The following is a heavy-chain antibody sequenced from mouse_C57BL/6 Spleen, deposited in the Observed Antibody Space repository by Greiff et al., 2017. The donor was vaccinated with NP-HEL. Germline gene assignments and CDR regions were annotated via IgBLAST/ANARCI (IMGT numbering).Heavy chain of an antibody. CDR2: IDPSDSYT. CDR3: ASSAVITTVVATTWFAY. CDR1: GYTFTSYW. D-gene: IGHD1-1*01. Sequence: VQLQQPGAELVMPGASVKLSCKASGYTFTSYWMHWVKQRPGQGLEWIGEIDPSDSYTNYNQKFKGKSTLTVDKSSSTAYMQLSSLTSEDSAVYYCASSAVITTVVATTWFAYWGQGTLVTVSA. J-gene: IGHJ3*01. V-gene: IGHV1-69*01.